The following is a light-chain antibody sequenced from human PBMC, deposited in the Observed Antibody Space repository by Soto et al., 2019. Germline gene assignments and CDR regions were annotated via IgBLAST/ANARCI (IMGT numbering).Light chain of an antibody. CDR2: GAS. Sequence: EIVLQQSPGTLSLSPGASSPLSCRASQSVSNNYLAWYQQKPGQAPRLLIYGASNRATGIPDRFSGSGSGTDFTLTISRLEPEDFAVYYRQQYGSSGTVGQGTKVDIK. CDR1: QSVSNNY. CDR3: QQYGSSGT. V-gene: IGKV3-20*01. J-gene: IGKJ1*01.